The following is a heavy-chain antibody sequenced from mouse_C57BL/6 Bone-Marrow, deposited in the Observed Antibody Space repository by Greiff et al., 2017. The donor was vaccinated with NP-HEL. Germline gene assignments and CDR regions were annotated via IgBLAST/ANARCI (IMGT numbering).Heavy chain of an antibody. V-gene: IGHV14-3*01. CDR2: IDPANGNT. CDR3: ARGMVKVYFDY. J-gene: IGHJ2*01. Sequence: VQLQQSGAELVRPGASVKLSCTASGFNIKDDYMHWVKQRPEQGLEWIGRIDPANGNTKYAPKFQGKATITADTSSNTAYLQLSSLTSEDTAIYYCARGMVKVYFDYWGQGTTLTVSS. CDR1: GFNIKDDY. D-gene: IGHD2-3*01.